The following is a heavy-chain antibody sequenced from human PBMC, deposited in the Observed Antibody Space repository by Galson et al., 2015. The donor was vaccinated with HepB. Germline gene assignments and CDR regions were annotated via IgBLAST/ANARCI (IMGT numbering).Heavy chain of an antibody. D-gene: IGHD6-19*01. CDR3: AKVRSSGWTTLDY. CDR1: GFTFSSYA. CDR2: ISGSGGST. Sequence: SLRLSCAASGFTFSSYAMSWVRQAPGKGLEWVSAISGSGGSTYYADSVKGRFTISRDNSKNTLYLQMSSLRDEDTAVYYCAKVRSSGWTTLDYWGQGTLVTVSS. V-gene: IGHV3-23*01. J-gene: IGHJ4*02.